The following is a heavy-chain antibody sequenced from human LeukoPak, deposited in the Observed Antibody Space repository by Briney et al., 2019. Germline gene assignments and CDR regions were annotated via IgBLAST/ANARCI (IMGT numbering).Heavy chain of an antibody. J-gene: IGHJ4*02. Sequence: PGGSLRLSCAASGFTFSTYGMNWVRQTPGKGLEWVSSISGSGTSTFYADSVKGRFTISRDNSKNTLYLQMDSLGAEDTAVYYCAKDYDSSSYYYEYWGQGTLVTVSS. CDR1: GFTFSTYG. D-gene: IGHD3-22*01. V-gene: IGHV3-23*01. CDR3: AKDYDSSSYYYEY. CDR2: ISGSGTST.